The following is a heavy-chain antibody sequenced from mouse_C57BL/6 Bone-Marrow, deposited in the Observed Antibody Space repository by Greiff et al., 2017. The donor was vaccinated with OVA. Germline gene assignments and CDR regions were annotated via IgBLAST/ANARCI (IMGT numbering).Heavy chain of an antibody. D-gene: IGHD1-1*01. Sequence: EVQLVESGAELVRPGASVKLSCTASGFNIKDDYMHWVKQRPEQGLEWIGWIDPENGDTEYASKFQGKATITADTSSNTAYLQLSSLTSEDTAVYYCTRYYYGSSYWYFDVWGTGTTVTVSS. CDR1: GFNIKDDY. CDR3: TRYYYGSSYWYFDV. CDR2: IDPENGDT. V-gene: IGHV14-4*01. J-gene: IGHJ1*03.